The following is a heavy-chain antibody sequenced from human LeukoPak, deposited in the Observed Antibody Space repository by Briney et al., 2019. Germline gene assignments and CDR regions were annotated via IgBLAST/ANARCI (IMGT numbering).Heavy chain of an antibody. J-gene: IGHJ1*01. Sequence: SVKVSCKASGGTFSRYAISWVRQAPGQGLEWMGGIIPIFGTANYAQKFQGRVTITADESTSTAYMELSSLRSEDTAVYYCARGEDTVTNFQHWGQGTLVTVSS. D-gene: IGHD4-17*01. CDR1: GGTFSRYA. CDR3: ARGEDTVTNFQH. V-gene: IGHV1-69*01. CDR2: IIPIFGTA.